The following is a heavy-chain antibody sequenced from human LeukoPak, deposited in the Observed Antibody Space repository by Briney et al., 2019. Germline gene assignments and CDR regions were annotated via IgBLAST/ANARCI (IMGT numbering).Heavy chain of an antibody. J-gene: IGHJ6*02. D-gene: IGHD3-10*01. CDR3: ARDKVSGSYYYYGMDV. V-gene: IGHV3-21*01. Sequence: PGGSLRLSCVASGFTFNDHGMNWVRQAPGKGLEWVSSTSSSGDYIYYADSVRGRFTISRDSAENSLYLQMNSLRAEDTAVYYCARDKVSGSYYYYGMDVWGQGTTVTVSS. CDR1: GFTFNDHG. CDR2: TSSSGDYI.